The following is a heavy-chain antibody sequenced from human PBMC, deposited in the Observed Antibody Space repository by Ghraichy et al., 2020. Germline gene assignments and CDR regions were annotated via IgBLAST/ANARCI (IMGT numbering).Heavy chain of an antibody. Sequence: GGSLRLSCAASGFTFNSFAMHWVRQAPGKGLDWVSVISWNSGAIGYADSVKGRFTIPRDNAKNSLYLQMNSLRVEDTALYYCTVAAWTQGGYWGQGTLVTVSS. V-gene: IGHV3-9*01. CDR2: ISWNSGAI. D-gene: IGHD2-15*01. CDR1: GFTFNSFA. J-gene: IGHJ4*02. CDR3: TVAAWTQGGY.